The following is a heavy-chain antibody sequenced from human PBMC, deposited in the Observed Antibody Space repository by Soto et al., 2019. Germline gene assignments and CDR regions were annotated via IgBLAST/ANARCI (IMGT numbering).Heavy chain of an antibody. CDR1: GFTFSSYS. CDR3: ARDFEALWFGESCFEY. V-gene: IGHV3-21*01. D-gene: IGHD3-10*01. Sequence: GGSLRLSCAASGFTFSSYSMNWVRQAPGKGLEWVSSISSSSSYIYYADSVKGRFTISRDNAKNSLYLQMNSLRAEDTAVYYCARDFEALWFGESCFEYWGQGTLVTVSS. J-gene: IGHJ4*02. CDR2: ISSSSSYI.